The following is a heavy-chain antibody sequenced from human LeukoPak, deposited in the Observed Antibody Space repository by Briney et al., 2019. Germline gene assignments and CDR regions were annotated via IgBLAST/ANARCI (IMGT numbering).Heavy chain of an antibody. V-gene: IGHV3-30*02. D-gene: IGHD6-6*01. CDR1: GFTFSNYG. J-gene: IGHJ3*02. CDR2: ILYDGSIK. CDR3: AKDGGGKAAPNGGAFDI. Sequence: PGGSLRLSCAASGFTFSNYGMHWVRQAPGKGLEWVAFILYDGSIKYYADSVKGRFTISRDNSETTLYLQMNSLRAEDTAVYYCAKDGGGKAAPNGGAFDIWGQGTMVTVSS.